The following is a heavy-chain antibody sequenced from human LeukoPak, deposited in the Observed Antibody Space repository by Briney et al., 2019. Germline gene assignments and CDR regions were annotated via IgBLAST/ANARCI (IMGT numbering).Heavy chain of an antibody. J-gene: IGHJ4*02. CDR1: GFTFSSYE. CDR3: ARDRPYGGVGDFDY. D-gene: IGHD4-23*01. Sequence: GGSLRLSCAASGFTFSSYEMNWVRQAPGKGLEWVSYISSSGNAVYFADSVKGRFTISRDNSKNTLYLQMNSLRAEDTAIYYCARDRPYGGVGDFDYWGQGTLVTVSS. CDR2: ISSSGNAV. V-gene: IGHV3-48*03.